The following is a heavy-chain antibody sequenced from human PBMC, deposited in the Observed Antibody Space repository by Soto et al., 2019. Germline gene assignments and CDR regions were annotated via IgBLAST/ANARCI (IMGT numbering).Heavy chain of an antibody. CDR3: ARDALVLRYFGWWTYRGWYFDL. CDR2: INAGNGNT. J-gene: IGHJ2*01. V-gene: IGHV1-3*01. CDR1: GYTFTSYA. Sequence: QVQLVQSGAEVKKPGASVKVSCKASGYTFTSYAMHWVRQAPGQRLEWMGWINAGNGNTKYSQKFQGRVTITRDTSASTAYRERSSLRSEDTAVYYCARDALVLRYFGWWTYRGWYFDLWGRGTLVTVSS. D-gene: IGHD3-9*01.